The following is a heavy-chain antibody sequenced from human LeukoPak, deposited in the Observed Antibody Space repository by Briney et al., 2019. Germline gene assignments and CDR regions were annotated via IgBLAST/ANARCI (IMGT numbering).Heavy chain of an antibody. D-gene: IGHD3-10*01. Sequence: DSVKGRFTISRDNAKNSLYLQMSSLRAEDTAVYYCARDYASDYWGQGTLVTVSS. V-gene: IGHV3-7*01. CDR3: ARDYASDY. J-gene: IGHJ4*02.